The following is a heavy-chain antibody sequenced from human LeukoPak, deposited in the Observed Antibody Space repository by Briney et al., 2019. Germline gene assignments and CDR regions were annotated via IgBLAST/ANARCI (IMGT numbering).Heavy chain of an antibody. V-gene: IGHV1-69*01. CDR1: GGTFSSYA. CDR3: ARQGPHPYYYYMDV. J-gene: IGHJ6*03. Sequence: ASVKVSCKASGGTFSSYAISWVRQAPGQGLEWMGGIIPIFGTANYAQKFQGRVTITADESTSTAYMELSSLRSEDTAVYYCARQGPHPYYYYMDVWGKGTTVTVSS. CDR2: IIPIFGTA.